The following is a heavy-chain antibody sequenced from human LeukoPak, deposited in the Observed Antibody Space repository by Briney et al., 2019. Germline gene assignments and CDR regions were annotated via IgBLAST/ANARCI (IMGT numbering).Heavy chain of an antibody. D-gene: IGHD4-17*01. Sequence: GGSLRLSCAASGFTFRDWYMSWIRQTPGKGLEWISYISLSGSSIYYADSVKGRFTISRDNAKSSLYLQMNSLRAEDTAVYYCARGHYGLDYWGQGTLVTVSS. J-gene: IGHJ4*02. CDR3: ARGHYGLDY. CDR1: GFTFRDWY. CDR2: ISLSGSSI. V-gene: IGHV3-11*04.